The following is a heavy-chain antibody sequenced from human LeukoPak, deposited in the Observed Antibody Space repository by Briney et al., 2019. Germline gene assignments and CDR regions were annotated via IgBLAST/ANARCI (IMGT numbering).Heavy chain of an antibody. V-gene: IGHV4-39*01. CDR1: GGSISSSSYY. D-gene: IGHD1-1*01. Sequence: SETLSLTCTVSGGSISSSSYYWGWIRQPPGKGLEWIGSIYYSGSTYYNPSLKSRVTISVDTSENQFSLKLSSVTAADTAVYYCARLELDSYYFDYWGQGTLVTVSS. CDR3: ARLELDSYYFDY. J-gene: IGHJ4*02. CDR2: IYYSGST.